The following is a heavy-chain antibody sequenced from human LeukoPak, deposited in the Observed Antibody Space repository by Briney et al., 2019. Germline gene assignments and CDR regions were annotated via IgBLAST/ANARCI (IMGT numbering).Heavy chain of an antibody. CDR3: ARDYVGVGYGDYPLDY. D-gene: IGHD4-17*01. V-gene: IGHV3-21*01. Sequence: GGSLRLSCAASGFTFSSYSMNWVRQAPGKGLEWVSSISSSSSYIYYADSVKGRFTISRDNAKNSLYLQMNSLRAEDTAVYYCARDYVGVGYGDYPLDYWGQGTLVTVSS. CDR2: ISSSSSYI. CDR1: GFTFSSYS. J-gene: IGHJ4*02.